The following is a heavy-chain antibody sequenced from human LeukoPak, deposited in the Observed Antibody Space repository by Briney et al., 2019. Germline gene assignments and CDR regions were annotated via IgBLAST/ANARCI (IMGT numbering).Heavy chain of an antibody. J-gene: IGHJ4*02. V-gene: IGHV3-23*01. CDR3: AKVRFSCSSISCYSFDY. Sequence: GGSLRLSCAASGFTFSSYSMNWVRQAPGKGLEWVSTTSGSGGSTYYADSVKGRFTISRDNSKNTLYLQMNSLRAEDTAVYYCAKVRFSCSSISCYSFDYWGQGTLVTVSS. CDR1: GFTFSSYS. CDR2: TSGSGGST. D-gene: IGHD2-2*02.